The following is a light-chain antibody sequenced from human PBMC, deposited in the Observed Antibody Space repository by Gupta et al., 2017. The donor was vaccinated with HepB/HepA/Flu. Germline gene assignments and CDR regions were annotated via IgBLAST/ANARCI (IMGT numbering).Light chain of an antibody. CDR3: QHYSNWPPWT. CDR1: QSVSSN. J-gene: IGKJ1*01. CDR2: GAS. V-gene: IGKV3-15*01. Sequence: VITLPPATLSVFPGERATLSCRASQSVSSNLAWYQQKPGQAPRLLIYGASTRFTGTPARFSGSGSGTEFTLTISSRQSEDFATYYCQHYSNWPPWTFGQGTKVEIK.